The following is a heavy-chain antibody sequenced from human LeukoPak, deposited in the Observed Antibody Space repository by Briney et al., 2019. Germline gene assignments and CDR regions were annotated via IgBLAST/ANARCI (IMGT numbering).Heavy chain of an antibody. V-gene: IGHV3-21*04. D-gene: IGHD2-2*01. J-gene: IGHJ5*02. CDR2: ISSSSSYI. CDR3: AIYSTSGGWFDP. CDR1: GFTFSSYS. Sequence: PGGSLRLSCAASGFTFSSYSMNWVRQAPGKGLEWVSSISSSSSYIYYADSVKGRFTISRDNSKNTLYLQMNSLRAEDTAVYYCAIYSTSGGWFDPWGQGTLVTVSS.